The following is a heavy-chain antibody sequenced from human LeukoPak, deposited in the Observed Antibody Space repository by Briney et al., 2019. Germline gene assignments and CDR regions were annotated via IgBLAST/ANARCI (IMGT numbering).Heavy chain of an antibody. V-gene: IGHV3-30*02. CDR3: AKPYTYSSSSEPYY. CDR1: GFTFSSNG. CDR2: IRYDGSNK. J-gene: IGHJ4*02. D-gene: IGHD6-6*01. Sequence: GGSLRLSCAASGFTFSSNGMHWVRQAPGTGLEWVAFIRYDGSNKYYADSVKGRFTISRDNSKNTLYLQMNSLRAEDTAVYYCAKPYTYSSSSEPYYWGQGTLVTVSS.